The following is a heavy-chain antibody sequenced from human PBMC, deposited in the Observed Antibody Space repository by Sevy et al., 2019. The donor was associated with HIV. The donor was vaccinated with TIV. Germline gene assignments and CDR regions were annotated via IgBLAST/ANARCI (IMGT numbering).Heavy chain of an antibody. V-gene: IGHV3-21*01. J-gene: IGHJ4*02. CDR1: GFTFSSYS. CDR3: ARDPGFYCSGGSCYPRYYFDY. D-gene: IGHD2-15*01. Sequence: GGSLRLSCAASGFTFSSYSMNWVRQAPGKGLEWVSSISSSSIYIYYADSVKGRFTISRDNAKNSLYLQMNSLRDEDTAVYYCARDPGFYCSGGSCYPRYYFDYWGQGTLVTVSS. CDR2: ISSSSIYI.